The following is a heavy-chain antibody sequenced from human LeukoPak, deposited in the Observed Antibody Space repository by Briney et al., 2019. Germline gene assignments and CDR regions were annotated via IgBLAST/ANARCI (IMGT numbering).Heavy chain of an antibody. Sequence: SETLSLTCTLSGVSISSYYWSWLRQPPRKGLEWVANIHNIRNTNYNPTLSGRVTKSLDTSNSQFSLKLSSVNAADTAVYYCARHADTSSWYYYVDYWGQGSLVTVPS. CDR1: GVSISSYY. V-gene: IGHV4-59*08. D-gene: IGHD6-13*01. CDR2: IHNIRNT. J-gene: IGHJ4*02. CDR3: ARHADTSSWYYYVDY.